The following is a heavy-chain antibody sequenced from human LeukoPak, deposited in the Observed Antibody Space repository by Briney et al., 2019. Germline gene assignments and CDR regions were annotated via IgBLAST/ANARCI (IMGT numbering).Heavy chain of an antibody. V-gene: IGHV3-64D*06. CDR2: LSSNGQST. Sequence: QAGGSLRLSCSASGFTFSSYAMHWVRQAPGKGLEFVSVLSSNGQSTHYADSVKGRFTISRDNSKNTLYLQMSSLRPEDTAVYYCVGRAARDVYYYYGMDVWGQGTTVTVSS. CDR3: VGRAARDVYYYYGMDV. CDR1: GFTFSSYA. J-gene: IGHJ6*02. D-gene: IGHD6-6*01.